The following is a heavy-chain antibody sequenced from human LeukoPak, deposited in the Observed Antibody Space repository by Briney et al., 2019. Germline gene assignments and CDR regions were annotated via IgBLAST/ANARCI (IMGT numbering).Heavy chain of an antibody. CDR1: GYTFTSYA. V-gene: IGHV1-3*01. D-gene: IGHD3-22*01. Sequence: GASVRVSCKDSGYTFTSYAMHWVRQAPGQRLEWMGWINAGNGNTKYSQKFQGRVTITRDTSASTAYMELSSLRSEDTAVYYCARGDDSSGYHGGPDYWGQGTLVTVSS. CDR3: ARGDDSSGYHGGPDY. J-gene: IGHJ4*02. CDR2: INAGNGNT.